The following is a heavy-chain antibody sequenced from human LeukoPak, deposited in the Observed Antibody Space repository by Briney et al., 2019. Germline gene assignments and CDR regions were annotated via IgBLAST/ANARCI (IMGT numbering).Heavy chain of an antibody. J-gene: IGHJ4*02. V-gene: IGHV3-23*01. D-gene: IGHD3-10*01. CDR2: ISGSGGST. CDR1: GFTFSSYA. Sequence: RSGGSLRLSCAASGFTFSSYAMSWVRQAPGKGLEWVSAISGSGGSTYYADSVKGRFTISRDNSKNTLYLQMNSLRAEDTAVYYCAKDANYYGSGSYFDYWGQGTLVTVSS. CDR3: AKDANYYGSGSYFDY.